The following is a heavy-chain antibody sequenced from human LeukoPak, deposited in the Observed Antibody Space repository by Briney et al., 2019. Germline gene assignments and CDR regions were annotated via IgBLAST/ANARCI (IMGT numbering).Heavy chain of an antibody. CDR3: TRGLIVVVPAAMDY. D-gene: IGHD2-2*01. Sequence: PGGSLRLSCTASGFTLGDYAMSWVRQPPGKGLEWVGFIRSKAYGGTTEYAASVKGRFTISRDDSKSIAYLQMNSLKTEDTAVYYCTRGLIVVVPAAMDYWGQGTLVTVSS. CDR1: GFTLGDYA. V-gene: IGHV3-49*04. J-gene: IGHJ4*02. CDR2: IRSKAYGGTT.